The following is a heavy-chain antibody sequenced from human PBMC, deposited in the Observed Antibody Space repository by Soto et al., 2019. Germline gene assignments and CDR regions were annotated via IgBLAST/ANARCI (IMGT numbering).Heavy chain of an antibody. CDR2: LTRSSTT. CDR1: GFTFSNYA. CDR3: TTGRGYYGSGSYRVPPKPYP. V-gene: IGHV3-23*01. D-gene: IGHD3-10*01. Sequence: GGSLRLSCAASGFTFSNYAMSWVRQAPGKGLEWVSTLTRSSTTPYADSVKGRFTISRDNSKNTLYLQMNSLRAEDTAVYYCTTGRGYYGSGSYRVPPKPYPWGQGTLVTVSS. J-gene: IGHJ5*02.